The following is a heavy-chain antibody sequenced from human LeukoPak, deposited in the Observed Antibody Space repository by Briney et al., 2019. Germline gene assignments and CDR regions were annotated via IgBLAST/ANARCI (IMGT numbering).Heavy chain of an antibody. V-gene: IGHV4-34*01. D-gene: IGHD4-17*01. Sequence: PSETLSLTCTVSGGSISSYYWSWIRQPPGKGLEWIGEINHSGSTNYNPSLKSRVTISVDTSKNQFSLKLSSVTAADTAVYYCARGDATVTTFRLRYYYYGMDVWGQGTTVTVSS. J-gene: IGHJ6*02. CDR2: INHSGST. CDR3: ARGDATVTTFRLRYYYYGMDV. CDR1: GGSISSYY.